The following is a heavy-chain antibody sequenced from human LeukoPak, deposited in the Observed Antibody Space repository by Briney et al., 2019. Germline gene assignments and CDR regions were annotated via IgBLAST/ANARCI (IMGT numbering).Heavy chain of an antibody. J-gene: IGHJ5*02. CDR3: ARLQFLEWFVNWFDP. Sequence: SQTLSLTCTVSGGSISSYYWSWIRQPPGKGLEWIGYIYYSGSTNYNPSLKSQVTISVDTSKNQFSLKLSSVTAADTAVYYCARLQFLEWFVNWFDPWGQGTLVTVSS. D-gene: IGHD3-3*01. CDR2: IYYSGST. CDR1: GGSISSYY. V-gene: IGHV4-59*08.